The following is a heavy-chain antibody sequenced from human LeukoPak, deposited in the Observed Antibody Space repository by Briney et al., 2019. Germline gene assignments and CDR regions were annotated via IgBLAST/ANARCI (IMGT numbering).Heavy chain of an antibody. D-gene: IGHD6-13*01. CDR1: GYTFTSYY. CDR2: INPSGGST. V-gene: IGHV1-46*01. CDR3: ARGGPYSSSWPTHYYYMDV. Sequence: ASVKVSCKASGYTFTSYYMHWVRQAPGQWLEWMGIINPSGGSTSYAQKFQGRVTMTRDTSTSTVYMELSSLRSEDTAVYYCARGGPYSSSWPTHYYYMDVWGKGTTVTVSS. J-gene: IGHJ6*03.